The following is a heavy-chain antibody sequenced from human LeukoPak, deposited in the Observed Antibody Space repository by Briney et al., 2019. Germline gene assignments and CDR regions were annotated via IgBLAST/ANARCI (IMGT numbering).Heavy chain of an antibody. CDR1: GGSISSGSYY. Sequence: SETLSLTCTVSGGSISSGSYYWGWIRQPPGKGLEWIGSIYYSGSTYYNPSLKSRVTISVDTSKNQFSLKLSSVTAADTAVYYCARVVVAATTFDYWGQGTLVTVSS. V-gene: IGHV4-39*07. J-gene: IGHJ4*02. CDR3: ARVVVAATTFDY. CDR2: IYYSGST. D-gene: IGHD2-15*01.